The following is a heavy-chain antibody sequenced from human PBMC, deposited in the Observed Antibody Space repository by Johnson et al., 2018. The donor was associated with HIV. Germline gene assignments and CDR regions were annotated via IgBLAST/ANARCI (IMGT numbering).Heavy chain of an antibody. D-gene: IGHD6-19*01. J-gene: IGHJ3*02. CDR3: ARMMYSSGAFDI. Sequence: QVQLVESGGGVVQPGRSLRLSCAASGFTFSSYAMHWVRQAPGKVLEWVAVISYDVSNKYYADSVKGRFTISRDNSKNTLYLQMNSLRAGDTAVYYCARMMYSSGAFDIWGQGTMVTVSS. CDR2: ISYDVSNK. V-gene: IGHV3-30*14. CDR1: GFTFSSYA.